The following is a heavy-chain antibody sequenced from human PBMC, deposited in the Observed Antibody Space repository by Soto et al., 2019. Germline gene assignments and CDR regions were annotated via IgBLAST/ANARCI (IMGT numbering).Heavy chain of an antibody. V-gene: IGHV4-34*01. D-gene: IGHD6-6*01. CDR1: GGSFSGYY. Sequence: SETLSLTCAVYGGSFSGYYWSWIRQPPGKGLEWIGEIYHSGSTNYNPSLKSRVTISVDTSKNQFSLKLSSVTAADTAVYYCARSQLGAPFDYWGQGTLVTVSS. CDR3: ARSQLGAPFDY. J-gene: IGHJ4*02. CDR2: IYHSGST.